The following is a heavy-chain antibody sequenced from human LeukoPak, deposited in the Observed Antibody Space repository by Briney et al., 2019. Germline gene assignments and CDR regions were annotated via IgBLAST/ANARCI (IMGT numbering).Heavy chain of an antibody. D-gene: IGHD5-12*01. CDR3: ARLGGYDLNYYYYMDV. V-gene: IGHV5-51*01. CDR2: IYPGDSDT. CDR1: GYSFTSYW. J-gene: IGHJ6*03. Sequence: GESLKISCKGSGYSFTSYWIGWVRQMPGKGLEWMGIIYPGDSDTRYSPSFQGQVTISADKSISTAYLQWSSLKASDTAMYYCARLGGYDLNYYYYMDVWGKGTTVTVSS.